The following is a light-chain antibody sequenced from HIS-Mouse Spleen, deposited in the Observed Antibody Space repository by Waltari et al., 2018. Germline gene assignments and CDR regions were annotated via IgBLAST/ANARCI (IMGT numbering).Light chain of an antibody. CDR3: QVWDSSSDRV. V-gene: IGLV3-21*02. Sequence: SYELTQPPSVSVPPGQTARITCSGVAFPTKSAYWYQQKSGQAPVLVIYEDSKRPSGIPERFSGSNSGNTATLTISRVEAGDEADYYCQVWDSSSDRVFGTGTKVTVL. CDR1: AFPTKS. CDR2: EDS. J-gene: IGLJ1*01.